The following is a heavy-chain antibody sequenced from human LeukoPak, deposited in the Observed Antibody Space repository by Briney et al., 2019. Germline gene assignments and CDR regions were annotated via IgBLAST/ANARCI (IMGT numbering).Heavy chain of an antibody. V-gene: IGHV3-53*01. Sequence: GGSLRLSCAASGFTVISSFMSWVRQAPGKGLEWVSVLYSGGSTYYADSVKDRFTISRDNSKNTVYLQMNSLRAEDTAIYYCAKVHGSGNYRFDFWGQGTLVTVSS. J-gene: IGHJ4*02. D-gene: IGHD3-10*01. CDR2: LYSGGST. CDR3: AKVHGSGNYRFDF. CDR1: GFTVISSF.